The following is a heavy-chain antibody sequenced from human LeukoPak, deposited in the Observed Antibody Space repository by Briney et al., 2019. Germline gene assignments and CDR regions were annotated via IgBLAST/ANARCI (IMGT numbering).Heavy chain of an antibody. V-gene: IGHV4-30-4*01. J-gene: IGHJ4*02. CDR1: GGSISSGDYC. D-gene: IGHD3-9*01. CDR3: ARDSYDILTGYYTPLDY. Sequence: SQTLSLTCTVSGGSISSGDYCWSWIRQPPGKGLEWIGYIYYSGSTYYNPSLKSRVTISVDTSKNQFSLKLSSVTAADTAVYYCARDSYDILTGYYTPLDYWGQGTLVTVSS. CDR2: IYYSGST.